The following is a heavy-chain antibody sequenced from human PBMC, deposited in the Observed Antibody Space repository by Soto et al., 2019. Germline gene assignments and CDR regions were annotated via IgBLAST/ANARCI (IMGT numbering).Heavy chain of an antibody. V-gene: IGHV1-18*01. J-gene: IGHJ5*02. CDR3: AGPPFGRISMFPWFDP. D-gene: IGHD3-10*02. CDR2: ISVYNGDT. CDR1: GYTFTSYG. Sequence: ASGKVSCKASGYTFTSYGIGWVRQAPGQGLEWMGWISVYNGDTKYAQNLLGRVTMTTDTSTSTSYMELRSLRSDDTAVYYCAGPPFGRISMFPWFDPGGQEPLVPVSS.